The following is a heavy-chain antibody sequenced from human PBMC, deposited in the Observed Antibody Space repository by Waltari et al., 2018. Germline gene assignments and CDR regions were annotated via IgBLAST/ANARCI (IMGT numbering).Heavy chain of an antibody. J-gene: IGHJ6*03. D-gene: IGHD5-18*01. CDR3: AKPFFYSYGYRAYYYYMDV. CDR1: GCTFSSYA. V-gene: IGHV3-23*01. Sequence: EVQLLESGGGLVQPGGSLRLSCAASGCTFSSYAMSWVRQAPGKGLEWVSAISGSGGSTYYADSVKGRFTISRDNSKNTLYLQMNSLRAEDTAVYYCAKPFFYSYGYRAYYYYMDVWGKGTTVTISS. CDR2: ISGSGGST.